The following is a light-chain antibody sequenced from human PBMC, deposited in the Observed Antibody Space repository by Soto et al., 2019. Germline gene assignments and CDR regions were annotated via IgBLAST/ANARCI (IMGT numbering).Light chain of an antibody. J-gene: IGLJ3*02. Sequence: QAVVTQEPSLTVSPGGTVTLTCAPSTGAVTSGYYPNWFQQKPGQAPRPLIYSISNKHSWTPARFSGSLLGDKAALTLSDVQPEDEAEYYCLLYYGGAQVFGGGTKLTVL. CDR2: SIS. CDR1: TGAVTSGYY. CDR3: LLYYGGAQV. V-gene: IGLV7-43*01.